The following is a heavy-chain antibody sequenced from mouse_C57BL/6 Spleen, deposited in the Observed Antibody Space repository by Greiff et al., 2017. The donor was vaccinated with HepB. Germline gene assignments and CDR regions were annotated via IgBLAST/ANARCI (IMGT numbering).Heavy chain of an antibody. CDR3: ARPLYDYSWFAY. D-gene: IGHD2-4*01. V-gene: IGHV1-26*01. Sequence: VQLQQSGPELVKPGASVKISCKASGYTFTDYYMNWVKQSHGKSLEWIGDINPNNGGTSYNQKFKGKATLTVDKSSSTAYMELRSLTSEDSAVYYCARPLYDYSWFAYWGQGTLVTVSA. J-gene: IGHJ3*01. CDR2: INPNNGGT. CDR1: GYTFTDYY.